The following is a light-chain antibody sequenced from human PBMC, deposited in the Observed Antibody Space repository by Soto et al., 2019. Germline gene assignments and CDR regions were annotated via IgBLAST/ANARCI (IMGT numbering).Light chain of an antibody. CDR1: QSVSSNY. Sequence: EIVLTQSPGTLSLSPGERATLSCRASQSVSSNYLAWYQQKPGQAPRPLIYGASSRATGIPDRFSGSGAGTDFTLTISRLESEDFAGYYWQQYGSSQWTFDQGTKVDI. J-gene: IGKJ1*01. CDR3: QQYGSSQWT. V-gene: IGKV3-20*01. CDR2: GAS.